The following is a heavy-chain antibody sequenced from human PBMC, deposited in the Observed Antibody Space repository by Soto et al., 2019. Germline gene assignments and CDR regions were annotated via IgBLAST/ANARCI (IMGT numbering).Heavy chain of an antibody. J-gene: IGHJ4*02. CDR1: GYSFTSYW. Sequence: VESLKISCKGSGYSFTSYWIGWGRQMPGKGLEWMGRIDPSDSYTNYSPSFQGHVTISADKSISTAYLQWSSLKASDTAMYYCARLPDTCGGDCYYLDYWGQGTLVTVSS. CDR2: IDPSDSYT. V-gene: IGHV5-10-1*01. CDR3: ARLPDTCGGDCYYLDY. D-gene: IGHD2-21*02.